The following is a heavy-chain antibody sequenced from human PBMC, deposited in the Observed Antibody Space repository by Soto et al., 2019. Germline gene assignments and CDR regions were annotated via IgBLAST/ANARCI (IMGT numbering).Heavy chain of an antibody. CDR3: ARERGQIDY. V-gene: IGHV3-33*01. J-gene: IGHJ4*02. Sequence: GSLRLSCAASGFTFSSYGMQWVRRAPGKGLEWVAVIWHDGSNQYYEDSVKGRFTISRDNSNNNLYLQMNSLRAEDTAVYYCARERGQIDYWGQGIQVTVS. CDR2: IWHDGSNQ. CDR1: GFTFSSYG.